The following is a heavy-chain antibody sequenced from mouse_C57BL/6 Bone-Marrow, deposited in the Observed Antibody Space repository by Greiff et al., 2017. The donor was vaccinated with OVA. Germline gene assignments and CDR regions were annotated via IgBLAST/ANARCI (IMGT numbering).Heavy chain of an antibody. Sequence: QVQLQQSGAELARPGASVKMSCKASGYTFTSYTMHWVKQRPGQGLEWIGYINPSSGYTKYNQKFKDKATLTADKSSSTAYMQRSIPSDQDSAVYYCARDHMCLEGSSSSFAYWGQGTLVTVSA. D-gene: IGHD1-1*01. J-gene: IGHJ3*01. CDR2: INPSSGYT. CDR3: ARDHMCLEGSSSSFAY. V-gene: IGHV1-4*01. CDR1: GYTFTSYT.